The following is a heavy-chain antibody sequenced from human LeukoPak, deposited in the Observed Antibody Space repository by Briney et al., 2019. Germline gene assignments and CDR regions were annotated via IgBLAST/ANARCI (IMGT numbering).Heavy chain of an antibody. CDR3: ARAPVGATFYYYYMDV. CDR1: GYTFTGYY. D-gene: IGHD1-26*01. CDR2: INPNSGGT. J-gene: IGHJ6*03. V-gene: IGHV1-2*02. Sequence: ASVKVSCKASGYTFTGYYMHWVRQAPGQGLEWMGWINPNSGGTNYAQKFQGRVTMARDTSISTAYMDLSRLRSDDTAVYYCARAPVGATFYYYYMDVWGKGTTVTVSS.